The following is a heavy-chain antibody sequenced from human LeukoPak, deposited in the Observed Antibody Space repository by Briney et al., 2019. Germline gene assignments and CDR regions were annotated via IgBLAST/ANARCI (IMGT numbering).Heavy chain of an antibody. J-gene: IGHJ4*02. Sequence: GGSLRLSCVASGFTFSSYEMNWVRQAPGKGLEWVSYTSDTPNTMYYADSVKGRFTISRDNAKNSLFLQMNSLRVDDTAVYYCAREYTGSEYFDYWGQGTLVTVSS. CDR1: GFTFSSYE. CDR3: AREYTGSEYFDY. V-gene: IGHV3-48*03. CDR2: TSDTPNTM. D-gene: IGHD5-12*01.